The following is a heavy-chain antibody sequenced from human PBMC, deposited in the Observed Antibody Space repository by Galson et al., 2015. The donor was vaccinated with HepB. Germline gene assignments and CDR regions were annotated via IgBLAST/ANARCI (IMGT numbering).Heavy chain of an antibody. CDR1: GGTFSSYA. Sequence: SVKVSCKASGGTFSSYAISWVRQAPGQGLEWMGGIIPIFGTANYAQKFQGRVTITADESTSTAYMELSSLRAEDAAVYYCVKDLQYCSSTSCYYAFDMWGQGTMVIVSA. V-gene: IGHV1-69*13. D-gene: IGHD2-2*01. J-gene: IGHJ3*02. CDR3: VKDLQYCSSTSCYYAFDM. CDR2: IIPIFGTA.